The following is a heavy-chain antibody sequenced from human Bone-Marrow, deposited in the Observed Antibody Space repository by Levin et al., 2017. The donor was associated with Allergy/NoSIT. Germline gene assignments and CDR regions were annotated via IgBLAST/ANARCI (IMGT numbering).Heavy chain of an antibody. D-gene: IGHD6-19*01. V-gene: IGHV3-23*01. CDR3: AKEGLAVAGYYFDS. Sequence: ASVKFSCAASGFTFSSYAMSWVRQAPGKGLEWVSSISGSGTITHYAESVKGRFTISRDISKNMLHLQMNSLRAEDTAIYFCAKEGLAVAGYYFDSWGQGTLVTVSS. CDR2: ISGSGTIT. CDR1: GFTFSSYA. J-gene: IGHJ4*02.